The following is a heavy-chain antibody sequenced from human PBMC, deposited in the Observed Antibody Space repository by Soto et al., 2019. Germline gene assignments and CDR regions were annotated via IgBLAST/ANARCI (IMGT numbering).Heavy chain of an antibody. CDR2: IWYDGSNK. Sequence: GGSLRLSCAASGFTFSSYGMHWVRQAPGKGLEWVAVIWYDGSNKYYADSVKGRFTISRDNSKNTLYLQMNSLRAEDTAVYYCARDLSHSSGGDGLFDYWGQGTLVTVSS. D-gene: IGHD6-19*01. V-gene: IGHV3-33*01. CDR3: ARDLSHSSGGDGLFDY. CDR1: GFTFSSYG. J-gene: IGHJ4*02.